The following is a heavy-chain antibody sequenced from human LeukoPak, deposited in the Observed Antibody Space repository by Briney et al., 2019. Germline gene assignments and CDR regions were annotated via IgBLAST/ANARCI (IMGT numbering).Heavy chain of an antibody. Sequence: PGGSLRLSCAASEFTVDDTYMSWVRQTPGKGLEWVSGISWNSGSIGYADSVKGRFTISRDNAKNSLYLQMNSLRAEDMALYYCAKSSSSWSGDAFDIWGQGTMVTVSS. V-gene: IGHV3-9*03. CDR3: AKSSSSWSGDAFDI. D-gene: IGHD6-13*01. CDR2: ISWNSGSI. CDR1: EFTVDDTY. J-gene: IGHJ3*02.